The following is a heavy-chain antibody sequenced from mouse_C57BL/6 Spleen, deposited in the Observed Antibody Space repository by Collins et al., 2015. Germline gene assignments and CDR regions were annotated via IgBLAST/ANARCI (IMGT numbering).Heavy chain of an antibody. V-gene: IGHV7-3*02. CDR1: GFTFTDYY. CDR3: AREYYGYFDY. Sequence: EVKLVESGGGLVQPGGSLRLSCATSGFTFTDYYMSWVRQPPGKELEWLGFIRNKANGYTTEYSASVKGRFTISRDNSQSILYLQMNTLRAEDSATYYCAREYYGYFDYWGQGTTLTVSS. CDR2: IRNKANGYTT. D-gene: IGHD1-1*01. J-gene: IGHJ2*01.